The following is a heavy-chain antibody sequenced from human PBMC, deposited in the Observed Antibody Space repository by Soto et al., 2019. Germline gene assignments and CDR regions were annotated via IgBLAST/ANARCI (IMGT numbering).Heavy chain of an antibody. D-gene: IGHD6-6*01. CDR2: IYHSGST. CDR3: ASEYSRSSRGRRLFDY. CDR1: GGSISSSNW. Sequence: QVQLQESGPGLVKPSGTLSLTCAVSGGSISSSNWWSWVRQPPGKGLEWIGEIYHSGSTNYNPSLQRRGTLSVDKSKNQFSLKLSSVTAADTAVYYCASEYSRSSRGRRLFDYWGQGTLVTVSS. J-gene: IGHJ4*02. V-gene: IGHV4-4*02.